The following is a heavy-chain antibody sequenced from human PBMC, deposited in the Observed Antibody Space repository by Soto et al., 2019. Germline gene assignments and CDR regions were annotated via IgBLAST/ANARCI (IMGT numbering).Heavy chain of an antibody. Sequence: ASVKVSCKASGYSFTDYHIHWVRQAPGQGLEWLGRINPKSGGTSTAQKFQGWVTMTTDKSISTAYLQWSSLKASDTAMYYCARPSIAAAGMSYYYGMDVWGQGTTVTVSS. V-gene: IGHV1-2*04. CDR1: GYSFTDYH. J-gene: IGHJ6*02. CDR3: ARPSIAAAGMSYYYGMDV. D-gene: IGHD6-13*01. CDR2: INPKSGGT.